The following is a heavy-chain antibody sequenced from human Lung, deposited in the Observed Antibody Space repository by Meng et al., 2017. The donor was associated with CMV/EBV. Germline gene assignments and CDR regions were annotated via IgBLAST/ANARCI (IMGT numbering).Heavy chain of an antibody. J-gene: IGHJ3*02. V-gene: IGHV3-74*01. CDR2: INSDGSST. CDR3: AREQPNSDAFDI. CDR1: GFTFSSYW. D-gene: IGHD4-23*01. Sequence: GESXKISCAASGFTFSSYWMHWVRQAPGKGLVWVSRINSDGSSTSYADSVKGRFTISRDNAKNTLYLQMNSLRAEDTAVYYCAREQPNSDAFDIWGQGTRVT.